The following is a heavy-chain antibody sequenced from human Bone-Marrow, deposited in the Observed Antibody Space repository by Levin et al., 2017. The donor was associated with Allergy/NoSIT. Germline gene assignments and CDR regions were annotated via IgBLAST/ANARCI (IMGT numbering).Heavy chain of an antibody. J-gene: IGHJ3*02. V-gene: IGHV3-30*18. D-gene: IGHD3-10*01. Sequence: GGSLRLSCAASGFTFTSYGMHWLRQAPGKGLEWMAVISYAGGREYYAESVKGRFAISRDNSRNTLYLQMNRLRVEDTAVYYCAKGGRGYDFAVDAFDIWGQGTMVTVSS. CDR3: AKGGRGYDFAVDAFDI. CDR1: GFTFTSYG. CDR2: ISYAGGRE.